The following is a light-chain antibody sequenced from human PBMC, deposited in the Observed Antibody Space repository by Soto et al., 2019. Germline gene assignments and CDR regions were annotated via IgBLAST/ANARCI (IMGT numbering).Light chain of an antibody. CDR1: QALSNY. J-gene: IGKJ4*01. Sequence: DIQLTQSPSVLSASVGDTVTITCRASQALSNYLAWYQQKPGKAPDLLIYSGSTLQSGVPSRFSGSGSETEFSLTIRALQPEDFATYYCQQLSRYPLTFGGGTKVDIK. CDR3: QQLSRYPLT. V-gene: IGKV1-9*01. CDR2: SGS.